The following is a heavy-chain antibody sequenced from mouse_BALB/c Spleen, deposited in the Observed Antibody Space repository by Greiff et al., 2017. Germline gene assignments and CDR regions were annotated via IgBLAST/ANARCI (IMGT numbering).Heavy chain of an antibody. V-gene: IGHV5-17*02. CDR3: ARALVAYYYAMDY. J-gene: IGHJ4*01. CDR2: ISSGSSTI. CDR1: GFTFSSFG. Sequence: EVQLVESGGGLVQPGGSRKLSCAASGFTFSSFGMHWVRQAPEKGLEWVAYISSGSSTIYYADTVKGRFTISRDNPKNTLFLQMTSLRSEDTAMYYCARALVAYYYAMDYWGQGTSVTVSS. D-gene: IGHD1-1*01.